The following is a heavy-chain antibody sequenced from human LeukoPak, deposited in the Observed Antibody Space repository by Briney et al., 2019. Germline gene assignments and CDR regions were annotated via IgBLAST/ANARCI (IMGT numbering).Heavy chain of an antibody. CDR2: IRYDGSNK. Sequence: GGSLRLSCAGSGFTFSSYGMHWVRQAPGKGLEGVEFIRYDGSNKYYADSVKGRFTISRDNSKNTLYLQMNSLRAEDTAVYYCARDYCGGDYYFWTFDYWGQGTLVTVSS. V-gene: IGHV3-30*02. CDR1: GFTFSSYG. J-gene: IGHJ4*02. CDR3: ARDYCGGDYYFWTFDY. D-gene: IGHD2-21*01.